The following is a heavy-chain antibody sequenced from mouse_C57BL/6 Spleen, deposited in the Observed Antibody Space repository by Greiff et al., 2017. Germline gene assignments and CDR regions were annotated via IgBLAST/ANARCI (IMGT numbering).Heavy chain of an antibody. CDR1: GYTFTSYW. V-gene: IGHV1-50*01. CDR3: ARKTAQADY. D-gene: IGHD3-2*02. J-gene: IGHJ2*01. CDR2: IDPSDSYT. Sequence: QVQLQQPGAELVKPGASVKLSCKASGYTFTSYWMQWVKQRPGQGLEWIGEIDPSDSYTNYNQKFKGKATLTVDTSSSTAYMQLSILTSEDSAVYYCARKTAQADYWGQGTTLTVSS.